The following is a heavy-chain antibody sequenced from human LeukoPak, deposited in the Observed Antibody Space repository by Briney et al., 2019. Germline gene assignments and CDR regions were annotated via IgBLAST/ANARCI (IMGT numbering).Heavy chain of an antibody. D-gene: IGHD3-9*01. Sequence: PSETLSLTCTVSGGSISSSNWWSWVRQPPGKGLEWIGEIYHSGSTNYNPSLKSRVTISVDKSKNQFSLKLSSVTAADTAVYYCARDTPYYDILTGYSDDAFDIWGQGTMVTVSS. CDR1: GGSISSSNW. J-gene: IGHJ3*02. CDR3: ARDTPYYDILTGYSDDAFDI. CDR2: IYHSGST. V-gene: IGHV4-4*02.